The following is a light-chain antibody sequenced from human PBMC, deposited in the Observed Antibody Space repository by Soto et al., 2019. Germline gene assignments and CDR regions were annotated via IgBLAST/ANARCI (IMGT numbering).Light chain of an antibody. J-gene: IGLJ3*02. Sequence: QSVLTQPPSASGTPGQRVTISCSGSSSNIGSTTVNWYRQLPGTAPKLLIYGNNQRPSGVPDRFSGSKSGTSASLAISGLQSEEEAHYYCAAWDAVLNVLMFGGGTKLTVL. CDR2: GNN. V-gene: IGLV1-44*01. CDR1: SSNIGSTT. CDR3: AAWDAVLNVLM.